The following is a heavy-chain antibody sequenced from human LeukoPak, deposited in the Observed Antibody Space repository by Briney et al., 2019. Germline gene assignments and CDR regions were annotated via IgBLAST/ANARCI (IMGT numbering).Heavy chain of an antibody. CDR2: IYYSGST. V-gene: IGHV4-59*01. J-gene: IGHJ4*02. Sequence: SETLPLTCTVSGGSISSYYWSWIRQPPGKGLEWIGYIYYSGSTNYNPSLKSRVTISVDTSKNQFSLKLSSVTAADTAVYYCARAPPGGLDYWGQGTLVTVSS. D-gene: IGHD4-23*01. CDR1: GGSISSYY. CDR3: ARAPPGGLDY.